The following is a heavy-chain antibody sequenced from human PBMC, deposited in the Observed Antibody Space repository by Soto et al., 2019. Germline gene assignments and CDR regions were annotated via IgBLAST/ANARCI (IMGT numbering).Heavy chain of an antibody. Sequence: SETLSLTCTVSGGSISSSSYYWGWIRQPPGKGLEWIGSIYYSGSTYYNPSLKSRVTISVDTSKNQFSLKLSSVTAADTAVYYCAGGLWAAAVDSWGQGTLVTVSS. CDR1: GGSISSSSYY. D-gene: IGHD6-13*01. CDR3: AGGLWAAAVDS. CDR2: IYYSGST. V-gene: IGHV4-39*01. J-gene: IGHJ4*02.